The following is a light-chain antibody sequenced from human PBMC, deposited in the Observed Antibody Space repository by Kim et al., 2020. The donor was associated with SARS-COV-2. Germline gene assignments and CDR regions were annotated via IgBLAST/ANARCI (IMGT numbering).Light chain of an antibody. V-gene: IGLV3-1*01. J-gene: IGLJ2*01. CDR2: QDS. CDR1: KLGDKY. CDR3: QAWDSSNVV. Sequence: VHPGQPASIPCSGDKLGDKYACWYQQKPGHSPVLVIYQDSTRPSGIPERFSGSNSGNTATLTISGTQAMDEADYYCQAWDSSNVVFGGGTQLTVL.